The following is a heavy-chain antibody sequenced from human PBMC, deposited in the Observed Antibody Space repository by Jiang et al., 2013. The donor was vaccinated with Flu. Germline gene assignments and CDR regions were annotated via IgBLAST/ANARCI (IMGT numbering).Heavy chain of an antibody. CDR1: GVSISSYY. J-gene: IGHJ4*02. V-gene: IGHV4-59*13. D-gene: IGHD5-18*01. CDR3: ARSRGYSYPSED. Sequence: LLKPSETLSLTCTVSGVSISSYYWSWIRQPPGKGLEWIGYIHYSGSTNYNPSLKSRVTISVDTSKNQFSLRLSSVSAADTAVYYCARSRGYSYPSEDWGQGTLVTVSS. CDR2: IHYSGST.